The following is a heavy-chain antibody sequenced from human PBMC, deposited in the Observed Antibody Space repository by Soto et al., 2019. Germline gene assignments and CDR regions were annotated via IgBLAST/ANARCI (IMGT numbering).Heavy chain of an antibody. J-gene: IGHJ4*02. CDR1: GGSISSYY. CDR2: IYTSGST. Sequence: PSETLSLTCTVSGGSISSYYWIWSRQPAGKGLEWIGRIYTSGSTNYNPSLKSRVTMSVDTSKNQFSLKLSSVTAADTAVYYCAREDVDTAMSDYWGQGTLVTVSS. D-gene: IGHD5-18*01. CDR3: AREDVDTAMSDY. V-gene: IGHV4-4*07.